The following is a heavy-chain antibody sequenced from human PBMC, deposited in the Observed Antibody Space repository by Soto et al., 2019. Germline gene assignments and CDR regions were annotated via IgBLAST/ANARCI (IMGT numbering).Heavy chain of an antibody. CDR3: AADREPTDPYQWVDP. J-gene: IGHJ5*02. CDR1: GDSFRNFG. D-gene: IGHD1-1*01. CDR2: ISAYNGNT. Sequence: ALVKVSCKDSGDSFRNFGIGWVRQAPGQGLEWMGWISAYNGNTNYAQNFQGRVTMTTDTSTSTAYMELRSLRSDDTAVYYCAADREPTDPYQWVDPWG. V-gene: IGHV1-18*01.